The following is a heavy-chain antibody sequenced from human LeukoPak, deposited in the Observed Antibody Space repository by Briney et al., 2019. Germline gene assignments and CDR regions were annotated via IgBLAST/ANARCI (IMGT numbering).Heavy chain of an antibody. Sequence: QTGGSLRLSCAASGFTFSSYWMHWVRQAPGKGLVWVTRISADGSYTLYADSVKGRFTISRDNAKNTLYLQMNSLSAEDTAVYYCATANSGPDIWGQGTTVTVSS. CDR2: ISADGSYT. D-gene: IGHD1-1*01. V-gene: IGHV3-74*01. CDR1: GFTFSSYW. CDR3: ATANSGPDI. J-gene: IGHJ3*02.